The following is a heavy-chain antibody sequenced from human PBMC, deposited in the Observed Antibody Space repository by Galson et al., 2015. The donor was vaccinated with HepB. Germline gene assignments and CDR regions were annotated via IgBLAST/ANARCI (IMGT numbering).Heavy chain of an antibody. V-gene: IGHV1-18*01. Sequence: SVKVSCKASGYTFTSYGISWVRQAPGQGLEWMGWISAYNGNTNYAQKLQGRVTMTTDTSTSTAYMELRSLRSDDTAVYYCARGVVGEGDSSSWLLYYYYYYGMDVWGQGTTVTVSS. CDR2: ISAYNGNT. J-gene: IGHJ6*02. CDR1: GYTFTSYG. D-gene: IGHD6-13*01. CDR3: ARGVVGEGDSSSWLLYYYYYYGMDV.